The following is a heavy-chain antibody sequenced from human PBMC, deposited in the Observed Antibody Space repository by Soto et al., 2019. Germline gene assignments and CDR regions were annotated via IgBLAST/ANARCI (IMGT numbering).Heavy chain of an antibody. Sequence: SETLSLTCTVSGGSVSSGDYYWSWIRQPPGKGLEWLGFIYFNGSTNYNPSLKSRVTISSDTSRNQFSLKLTSMTAADTAVYFCARDRPRTFYSSDYYQYHFDVWGQGTMVTVSS. CDR1: GGSVSSGDYY. J-gene: IGHJ6*02. D-gene: IGHD2-15*01. CDR2: IYFNGST. V-gene: IGHV4-61*08. CDR3: ARDRPRTFYSSDYYQYHFDV.